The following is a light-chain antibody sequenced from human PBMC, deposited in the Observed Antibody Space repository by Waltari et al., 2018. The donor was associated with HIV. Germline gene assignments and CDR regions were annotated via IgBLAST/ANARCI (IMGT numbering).Light chain of an antibody. CDR2: DNN. CDR1: NSNIGNNY. J-gene: IGLJ3*02. Sequence: QSVLTQPPSMSMALGQTVTIPCSGINSNIGNNYVSWYLQVPGTAPKLLIYDNNKRPSEIPARFSGSKTGTSATLGITGLQTVDEADYYCGVWDSSLSAWVFGGGTTLTVL. V-gene: IGLV1-51*01. CDR3: GVWDSSLSAWV.